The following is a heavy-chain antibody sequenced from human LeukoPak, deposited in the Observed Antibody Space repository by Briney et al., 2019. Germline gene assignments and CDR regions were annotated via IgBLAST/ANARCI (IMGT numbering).Heavy chain of an antibody. CDR2: ISSNGGST. CDR3: VATVGGGYGAFDI. CDR1: GFTFSSYA. D-gene: IGHD1-26*01. J-gene: IGHJ3*02. Sequence: PGGSLRLSCSASGFTFSSYAMHWVRQAPGKGLEYVSAISSNGGSTYYADSVKGRFTISRDNSKNTLYLQMSSLRAEDTAVYYCVATVGGGYGAFDIWGQGTMVTVSS. V-gene: IGHV3-64D*06.